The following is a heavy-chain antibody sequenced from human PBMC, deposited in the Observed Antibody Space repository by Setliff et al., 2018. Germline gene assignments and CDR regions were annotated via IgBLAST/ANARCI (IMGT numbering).Heavy chain of an antibody. D-gene: IGHD3-22*01. CDR1: GFTFSYAW. Sequence: GGSLRLSCAASGFTFSYAWMHWVRQAPGKGLEWVGRSKSKTAGGAIDHAAPVKGRFTISRDDSKNTLYLQMSSLKTEDTAVYYCTRHGSFYSDSSGYYYGTDSYYYMDVWGKGTTVTV. CDR2: SKSKTAGGAI. V-gene: IGHV3-15*07. CDR3: TRHGSFYSDSSGYYYGTDSYYYMDV. J-gene: IGHJ6*03.